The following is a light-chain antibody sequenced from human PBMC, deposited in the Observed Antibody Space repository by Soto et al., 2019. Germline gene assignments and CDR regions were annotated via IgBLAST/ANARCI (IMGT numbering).Light chain of an antibody. CDR3: QQRSNWPYT. V-gene: IGKV3-11*01. Sequence: EIVLTQSPATLSLSPGERATPSCRASQSVSSYLAWYQQKPGQAPRLLIDDASNRATGIPARFSGSGSGTDFTLTISSLEPENLAVYYCQQRSNWPYTFGQGTKLEIK. J-gene: IGKJ2*01. CDR1: QSVSSY. CDR2: DAS.